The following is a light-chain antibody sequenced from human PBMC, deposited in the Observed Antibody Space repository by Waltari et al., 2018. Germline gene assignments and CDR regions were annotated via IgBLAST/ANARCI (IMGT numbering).Light chain of an antibody. CDR3: QQRRDWPIT. CDR2: DVF. V-gene: IGKV3-11*01. CDR1: HSVDTS. J-gene: IGKJ5*01. Sequence: EIVLTQSPATLSLSPGDRVTLSCRASHSVDTSLAWYQQKLGQAPRLLIYDVFYRATGIPARFSGRGSGTDFTLTISSLEPEDFALYFCQQRRDWPITCGQGTRLEIK.